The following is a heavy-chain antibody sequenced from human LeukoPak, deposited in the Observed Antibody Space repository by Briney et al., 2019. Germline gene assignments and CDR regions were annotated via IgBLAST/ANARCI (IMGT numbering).Heavy chain of an antibody. D-gene: IGHD3-3*01. V-gene: IGHV3-7*01. Sequence: PGGSLRLSCAASGFTFSSYWMSWVRQAPGKGLEWVANIKEDGSEKYYVDSVKGRFTISRDNAKNSVYLQMNSLRAEDTAVYYCARSFEVPFWSGYYTHDAFDIWGQGTMVTASS. CDR1: GFTFSSYW. CDR2: IKEDGSEK. J-gene: IGHJ3*02. CDR3: ARSFEVPFWSGYYTHDAFDI.